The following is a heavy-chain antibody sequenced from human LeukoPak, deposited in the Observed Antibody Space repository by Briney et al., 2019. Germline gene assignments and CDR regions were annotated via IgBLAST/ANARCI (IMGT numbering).Heavy chain of an antibody. J-gene: IGHJ4*02. D-gene: IGHD3-16*01. Sequence: PGGSLRLSCAASGFTFSTYEMTWVRQVPGKGLVWVSHINSDGSSATYADSVKGRLTISRDNARNTVYLQMNSLRAEDTAVYFCARGGIGCFDYWGQGALVTVSS. CDR2: INSDGSSA. CDR1: GFTFSTYE. CDR3: ARGGIGCFDY. V-gene: IGHV3-74*01.